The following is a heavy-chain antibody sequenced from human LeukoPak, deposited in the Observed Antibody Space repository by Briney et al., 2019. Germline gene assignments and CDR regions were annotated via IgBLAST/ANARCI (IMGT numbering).Heavy chain of an antibody. CDR1: GFAFSSFA. V-gene: IGHV3-23*01. CDR2: INGGGNTT. D-gene: IGHD6-19*01. Sequence: GGSLRLSCAASGFAFSSFAMGWVRQSPGKGLEWLSTINGGGNTTFYADSVKGRFTISRDNSKNTLYLHMDSLRPDDTAIYYCTEELHVAVAVTDYYYFYMDVWGRGTAVTVSS. CDR3: TEELHVAVAVTDYYYFYMDV. J-gene: IGHJ6*03.